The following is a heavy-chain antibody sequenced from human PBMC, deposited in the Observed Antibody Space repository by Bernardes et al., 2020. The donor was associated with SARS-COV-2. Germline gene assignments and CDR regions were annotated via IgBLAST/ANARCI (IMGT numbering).Heavy chain of an antibody. CDR2: INPNSGGT. D-gene: IGHD4-17*01. J-gene: IGHJ6*02. CDR3: ARSTVTMFYGMDV. V-gene: IGHV1-2*04. CDR1: GYTFTGYY. Sequence: ASMKVSCKASGYTFTGYYMHWVRQAPGQGLEWMGWINPNSGGTNYAQKFQGWVTMTRDTSISTAYMELSRLRSDDTAVYYCARSTVTMFYGMDVWGQGTTVTVSS.